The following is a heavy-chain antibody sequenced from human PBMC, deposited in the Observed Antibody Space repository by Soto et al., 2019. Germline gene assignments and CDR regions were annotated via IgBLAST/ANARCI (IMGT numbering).Heavy chain of an antibody. D-gene: IGHD2-21*02. CDR1: GFTFSSFA. V-gene: IGHV3-23*01. Sequence: GGSLRRSCAASGFTFSSFAMSWVRQAPGKGLEWVSAISGSGGSTYHADSVKGRFTISRDNSKNTLYLQMNSLRAEDTAVYYCAKVCGGDCYFPESWGQGTLVTVSS. CDR2: ISGSGGST. CDR3: AKVCGGDCYFPES. J-gene: IGHJ5*02.